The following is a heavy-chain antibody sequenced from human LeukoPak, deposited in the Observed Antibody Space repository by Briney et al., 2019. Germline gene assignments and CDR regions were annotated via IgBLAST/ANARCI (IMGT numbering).Heavy chain of an antibody. CDR3: AAAYLYDSSGYYYRLDY. CDR2: INPSGGST. D-gene: IGHD3-22*01. CDR1: GYTFTSYY. Sequence: ASVKVSCKASGYTFTSYYMHWVRQAPGQGLEWMGIINPSGGSTSYAQKFQGRVTMTRDTSTSTVYMELSSLRSEDTAVYYCAAAYLYDSSGYYYRLDYWGQGTLVTVSS. V-gene: IGHV1-46*01. J-gene: IGHJ4*02.